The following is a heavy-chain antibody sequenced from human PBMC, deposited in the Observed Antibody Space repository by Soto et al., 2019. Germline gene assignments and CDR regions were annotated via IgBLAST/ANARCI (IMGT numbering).Heavy chain of an antibody. Sequence: EVQLVESGGGLVQAGASLRLSCAASGFTFSTYWMHWVRQAPGKGLMWLSRIKGDESATNYADSVEGRFTISRDNAKNTVYLQVNSLRVEGTAVYYCARGGLGAYWFDPWGQGTLVTVSS. J-gene: IGHJ5*02. V-gene: IGHV3-74*01. CDR2: IKGDESAT. D-gene: IGHD3-16*01. CDR1: GFTFSTYW. CDR3: ARGGLGAYWFDP.